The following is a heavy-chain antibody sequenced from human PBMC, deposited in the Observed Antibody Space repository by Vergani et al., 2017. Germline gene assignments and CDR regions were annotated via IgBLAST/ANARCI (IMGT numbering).Heavy chain of an antibody. Sequence: EVQLVESGGGLVKPGGSLRLSCAASGFTFSSYSMNWVRQAPGKGLEWVSSISSSSSYIYYADSVKGRFTISRDNAKNSLYLQMNSLRAEDTAVYYCARDYIVVVPADTYYYMDVWGKGTTVTVSS. J-gene: IGHJ6*03. CDR3: ARDYIVVVPADTYYYMDV. CDR2: ISSSSSYI. V-gene: IGHV3-21*01. CDR1: GFTFSSYS. D-gene: IGHD2-2*01.